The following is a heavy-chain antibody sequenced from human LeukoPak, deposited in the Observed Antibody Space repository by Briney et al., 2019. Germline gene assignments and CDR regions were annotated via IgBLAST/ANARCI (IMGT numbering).Heavy chain of an antibody. J-gene: IGHJ4*02. CDR3: ARGGYDSSGYHDNGFDY. CDR2: VFYSGST. Sequence: SETLSLTCTVSGGPISSYYWNWIRQPPGKGLEWIGRVFYSGSTNYNPSLKRRVTISIDISKNELSLKLSSVTAADTAVYYCARGGYDSSGYHDNGFDYWGQGTLVTVSS. CDR1: GGPISSYY. D-gene: IGHD3-22*01. V-gene: IGHV4-59*01.